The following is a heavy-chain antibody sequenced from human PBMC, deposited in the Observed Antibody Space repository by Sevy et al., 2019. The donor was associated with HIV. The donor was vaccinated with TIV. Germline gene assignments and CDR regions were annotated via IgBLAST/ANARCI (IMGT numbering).Heavy chain of an antibody. D-gene: IGHD3-16*02. Sequence: ASVKVSCKASGYTFTSYAMHWVRQAPGQRLEWMGWINAGNGNTKYSLKFQGRVTITRDTSASTAYMELSSLRSEDTAVYYCARDPDYDYVWGSYRYGAFDIWGPGTMVTVSS. CDR1: GYTFTSYA. V-gene: IGHV1-3*01. CDR3: ARDPDYDYVWGSYRYGAFDI. CDR2: INAGNGNT. J-gene: IGHJ3*02.